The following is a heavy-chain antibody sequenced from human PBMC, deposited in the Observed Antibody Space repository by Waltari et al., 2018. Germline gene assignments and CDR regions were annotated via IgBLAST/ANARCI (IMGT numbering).Heavy chain of an antibody. V-gene: IGHV1-69*05. CDR1: GYTLTDLS. D-gene: IGHD5-12*01. CDR3: ARSVRRDGYNFPFDY. CDR2: SIPIVGTA. Sequence: QVQLVQSGAEVKKPGASVKVSCKVSGYTLTDLSMHWVRQAPGKGLEWMGGSIPIVGTANYAQKFQGRVTITTDESTSTAYMELSSLRSEDTAVYYCARSVRRDGYNFPFDYWGQGTLVTVSS. J-gene: IGHJ4*02.